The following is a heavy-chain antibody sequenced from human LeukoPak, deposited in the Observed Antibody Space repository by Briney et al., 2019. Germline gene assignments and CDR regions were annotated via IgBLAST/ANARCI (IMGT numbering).Heavy chain of an antibody. CDR2: IYSGGST. J-gene: IGHJ3*02. Sequence: PGGSLRLSCAASGFTASSNYMSWVRQAPGKGLEWGSVIYSGGSTYYADSVKGRFTISRDNSKNTLYLQMNSLTAEDTAVYYCARVGVVPAAIPDGFDIWGQGTMVTVSS. D-gene: IGHD2-2*01. V-gene: IGHV3-53*01. CDR1: GFTASSNY. CDR3: ARVGVVPAAIPDGFDI.